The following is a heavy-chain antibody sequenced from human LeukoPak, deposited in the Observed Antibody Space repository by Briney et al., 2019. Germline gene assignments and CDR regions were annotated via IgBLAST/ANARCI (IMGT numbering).Heavy chain of an antibody. V-gene: IGHV4-59*01. Sequence: SETLSLTCTVSGGSISSYYWSWIRQPPGKGLEWIGYIYYSGSTNYNPSLKSRVTISVDTSKNQFSLKLSSVTAADTAVYYCARVLPYGSGSIWFDPWGQGTLVTVSS. J-gene: IGHJ5*02. CDR2: IYYSGST. D-gene: IGHD3-10*01. CDR3: ARVLPYGSGSIWFDP. CDR1: GGSISSYY.